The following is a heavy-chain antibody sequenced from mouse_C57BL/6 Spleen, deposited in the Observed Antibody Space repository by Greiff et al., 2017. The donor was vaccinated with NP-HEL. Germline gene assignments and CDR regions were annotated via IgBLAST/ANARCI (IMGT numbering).Heavy chain of an antibody. Sequence: QVQLKQSGAELVKPGASVKMSCKASGYTFTTYPIEWMKQNHGKSLEWIGNFHPYNDDTKYNEKFKGKATLTVEKSSSTVYLELSRLTSDDSAEYDCARPNNYGSSSWYFDVWGTGTTVTVSS. CDR3: ARPNNYGSSSWYFDV. CDR1: GYTFTTYP. CDR2: FHPYNDDT. D-gene: IGHD1-1*01. J-gene: IGHJ1*03. V-gene: IGHV1-47*01.